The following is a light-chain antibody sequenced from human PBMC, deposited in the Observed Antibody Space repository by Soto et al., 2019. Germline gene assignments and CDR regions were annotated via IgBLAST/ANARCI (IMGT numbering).Light chain of an antibody. CDR1: QSVSSN. V-gene: IGKV3-15*01. J-gene: IGKJ4*01. CDR2: AAS. Sequence: DTVMTQSPATLSVSPGESATLSCRASQSVSSNVAWYQQKPGQAPRLLIYAASTRATGISTRFRGSGSGTDFTLTINSLQSEDFAVYYCQQYTDWPALTFGGGTKLE. CDR3: QQYTDWPALT.